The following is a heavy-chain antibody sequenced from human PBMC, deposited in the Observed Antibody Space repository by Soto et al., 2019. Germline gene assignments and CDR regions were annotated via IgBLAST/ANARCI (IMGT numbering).Heavy chain of an antibody. V-gene: IGHV4-31*03. CDR2: IYYSVST. D-gene: IGHD2-21*01. CDR1: GGPISSGPYY. Sequence: QVQLQESGPGLVKPSQTLSLTCTVSGGPISSGPYYWSWIRQHPGKGLEWIGYIYYSVSTYYNPSLNARVTTSVDKSKNQFSRKLSSVTAADTAVYYCARGLRSRGLLFRDFDYWGQGTLVTVSS. J-gene: IGHJ4*02. CDR3: ARGLRSRGLLFRDFDY.